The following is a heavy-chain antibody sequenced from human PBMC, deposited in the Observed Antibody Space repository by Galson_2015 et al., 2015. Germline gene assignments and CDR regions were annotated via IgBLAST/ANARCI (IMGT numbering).Heavy chain of an antibody. CDR3: ARGSVYSSSSDYYYYYMDV. D-gene: IGHD6-6*01. CDR2: ISSSSSYI. V-gene: IGHV3-21*01. Sequence: SLRLSCAASGFTFSSCSMNWVRQAPGKGLEWVSSISSSSSYIYYADSVKGRFTISRDNAKNSLYLQMNSLRAEDTAVYYCARGSVYSSSSDYYYYYMDVWGNGTTVTVSS. J-gene: IGHJ6*03. CDR1: GFTFSSCS.